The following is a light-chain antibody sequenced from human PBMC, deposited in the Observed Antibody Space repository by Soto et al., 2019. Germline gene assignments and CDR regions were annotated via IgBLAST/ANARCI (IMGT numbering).Light chain of an antibody. CDR3: SSYTTSSPVV. J-gene: IGLJ2*01. CDR2: DVS. CDR1: SSDVGGYNY. Sequence: QSALTQPASVSGSLGQSITISCTGTSSDVGGYNYVSWYQQYPGKAPKVVIFDVSNWPSGVSNRFSGSKSGNTASLTISGLQAEDEADYYCSSYTTSSPVVFGGGTKLTVL. V-gene: IGLV2-14*03.